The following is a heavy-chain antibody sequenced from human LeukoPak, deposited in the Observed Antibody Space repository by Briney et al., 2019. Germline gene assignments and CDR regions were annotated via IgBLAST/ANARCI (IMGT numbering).Heavy chain of an antibody. CDR1: GFTVSNNY. CDR2: IYSRGST. V-gene: IGHV3-66*03. D-gene: IGHD4-23*01. CDR3: ARESNSFPDF. Sequence: GGSLRLSCAASGFTVSNNYMRWVRQAPGKGLEWVSSIYSRGSTSYVDSVKGRFTISRDNSKNTLFLQMNSLRVEDTAVYYCARESNSFPDFWGQGAQVTVSS. J-gene: IGHJ4*02.